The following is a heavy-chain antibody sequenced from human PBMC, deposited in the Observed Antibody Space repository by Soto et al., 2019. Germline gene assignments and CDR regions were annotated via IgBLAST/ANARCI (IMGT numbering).Heavy chain of an antibody. CDR1: GGTFSSYT. V-gene: IGHV1-69*04. CDR3: ARDVVDIVVVPAAQNDAFDI. J-gene: IGHJ3*02. Sequence: GASVKVSCKASGGTFSSYTISWVRQAPGQGLEWMGSIIPILGIANYAQKFQGRVTITADKSTSTAYMELSSLRSEDTAVYYCARDVVDIVVVPAAQNDAFDIWGQGTMVTVSS. D-gene: IGHD2-2*03. CDR2: IIPILGIA.